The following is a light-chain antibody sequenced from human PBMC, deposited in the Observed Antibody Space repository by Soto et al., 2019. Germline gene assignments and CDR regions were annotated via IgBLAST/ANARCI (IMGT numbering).Light chain of an antibody. V-gene: IGLV2-23*02. CDR3: CSYAGRSTLAV. J-gene: IGLJ7*01. Sequence: QSALTQPASVSGSPGQSITISCTGTSSDVGSYNLVSWYQQHPTKAPKLMVYEVSERPSGVSNRFSGSKSDNTASLTISGLQAEDEADYYCCSYAGRSTLAVFGGGTQLTV. CDR2: EVS. CDR1: SSDVGSYNL.